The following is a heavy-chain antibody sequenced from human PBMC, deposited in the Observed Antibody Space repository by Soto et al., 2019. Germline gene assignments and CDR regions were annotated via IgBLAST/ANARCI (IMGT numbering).Heavy chain of an antibody. D-gene: IGHD2-15*01. V-gene: IGHV4-38-2*01. CDR1: GFFISSGNY. Sequence: SETLSLTCAVSGFFISSGNYWGWIRKPPGKGLEWIGSIFHGGNTYYNPSLKSRVTISVDMSKNQFSLKLNSATAADTAVYYCARARWYDAFDVWGQGTVVTVSS. CDR3: ARARWYDAFDV. CDR2: IFHGGNT. J-gene: IGHJ3*01.